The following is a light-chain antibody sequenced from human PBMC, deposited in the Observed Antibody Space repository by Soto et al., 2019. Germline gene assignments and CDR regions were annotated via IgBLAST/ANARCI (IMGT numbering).Light chain of an antibody. Sequence: EIVLTQSPGSLSLSPGERATLSCRASQSVSNNYLAWYQQKPDQAPRLLIYGASTRATGIPARFSGSGSGTEFTLTISSLQPEDFATYYCQQSYSTPRTFGQGTKVDIK. CDR1: QSVSNNY. CDR3: QQSYSTPRT. CDR2: GAS. V-gene: IGKV3-20*01. J-gene: IGKJ1*01.